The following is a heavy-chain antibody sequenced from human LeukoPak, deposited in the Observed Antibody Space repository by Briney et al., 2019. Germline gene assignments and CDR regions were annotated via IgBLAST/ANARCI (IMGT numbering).Heavy chain of an antibody. CDR2: ISSSGSTI. Sequence: GGSLRLSCAASGFTFSSYAMNWVRQAPGKGLEWVSYISSSGSTIYYADSVKGRFTISRDNAKNSLYLQMNSLRAEDTAVYYCARFFPIDAFDIWGQGTMVTVSS. V-gene: IGHV3-48*04. D-gene: IGHD3-3*01. CDR3: ARFFPIDAFDI. CDR1: GFTFSSYA. J-gene: IGHJ3*02.